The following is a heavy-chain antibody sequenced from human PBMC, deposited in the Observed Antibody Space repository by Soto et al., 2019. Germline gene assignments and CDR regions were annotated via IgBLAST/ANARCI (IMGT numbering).Heavy chain of an antibody. J-gene: IGHJ3*02. CDR2: INPNSGGT. CDR1: GYTFTGYY. V-gene: IGHV1-2*04. CDR3: ASSGIAVAGHDAFDI. Sequence: ASVKVSCKASGYTFTGYYMHWVRQAPGQGLEWMGWINPNSGGTNYAQKFQGWVTMTRDTSISTAYMELSRLRSDDTAVYYCASSGIAVAGHDAFDIWGQGTMVTVSS. D-gene: IGHD6-19*01.